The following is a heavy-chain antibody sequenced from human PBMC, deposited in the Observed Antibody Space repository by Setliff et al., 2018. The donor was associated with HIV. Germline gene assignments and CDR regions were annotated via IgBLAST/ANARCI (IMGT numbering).Heavy chain of an antibody. CDR3: ARLDSSGYYRSFDV. CDR2: IHPRDFDI. D-gene: IGHD3-22*01. CDR1: GYTFTNYW. Sequence: GESLKISCRASGYTFTNYWTAWVRQMPGKGLEWMGIIHPRDFDIKYSQSFQGQVTISADKSLSTAYLQWNSLKASDTALYYCARLDSSGYYRSFDVWGQGTMVTVSS. J-gene: IGHJ3*01. V-gene: IGHV5-51*01.